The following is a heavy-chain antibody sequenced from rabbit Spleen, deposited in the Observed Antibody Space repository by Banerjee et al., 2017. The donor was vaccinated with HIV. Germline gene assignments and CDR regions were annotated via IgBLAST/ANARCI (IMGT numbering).Heavy chain of an antibody. CDR1: GVSLNDNDV. CDR2: INIGTGKS. D-gene: IGHD1-1*01. CDR3: ANDLGAVIGWNFGL. V-gene: IGHV1S45*01. J-gene: IGHJ4*01. Sequence: ELLEESGEVLVKPEGSLPPTCTASGVSLNDNDVMCLVRQAPGKGLGWIAGINIGTGKSVYASWEKGRFTMTRTSSTAVTLKMTRPAAADTATYCGANDLGAVIGWNFGLWGPGTLVTVS.